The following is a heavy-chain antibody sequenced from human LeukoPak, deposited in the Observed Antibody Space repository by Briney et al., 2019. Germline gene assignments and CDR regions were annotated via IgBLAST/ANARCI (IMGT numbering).Heavy chain of an antibody. CDR3: ARDLQRSSVEFDY. V-gene: IGHV3-74*01. CDR2: INSDGSST. J-gene: IGHJ4*02. CDR1: GFTLRSYW. D-gene: IGHD5-24*01. Sequence: GGSLRLSRAVSGFTLRSYWMHWVRQAPGKGLVWVSRINSDGSSTSYADSVKGRFTISRDNAKNTLYLQMNSLRAEDTAVYYCARDLQRSSVEFDYWGQGSLVTVSS.